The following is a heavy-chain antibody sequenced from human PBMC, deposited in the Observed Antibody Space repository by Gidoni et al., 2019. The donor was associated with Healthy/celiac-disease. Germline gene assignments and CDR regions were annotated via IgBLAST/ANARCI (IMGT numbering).Heavy chain of an antibody. D-gene: IGHD5-18*01. Sequence: EVQLVESGGGLVQPGGSLRLSCAASGFTFSCYSMNWVRQAPGNGLEWVSYISSSSSTIYYADSVKGRFTISRDNAKNSLYLQMNSLRDEDTAVYYCASTYTAMSPVDYWGQITLVTVSS. J-gene: IGHJ4*02. CDR3: ASTYTAMSPVDY. CDR2: ISSSSSTI. CDR1: GFTFSCYS. V-gene: IGHV3-48*02.